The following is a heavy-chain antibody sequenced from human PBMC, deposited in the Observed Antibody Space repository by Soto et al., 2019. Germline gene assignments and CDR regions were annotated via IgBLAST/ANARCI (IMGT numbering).Heavy chain of an antibody. CDR3: ARGVLYYYDSSGSYYYFDY. J-gene: IGHJ4*02. Sequence: ASETLSPTCAVSGGSISSGGYSWSWIRQPPGKGLEWIGYIYHSGSTYYNPSLKSRVTISVDRSKNQFSLKLSSVTAADTAVYYCARGVLYYYDSSGSYYYFDYWGQGTLVTVS. CDR1: GGSISSGGYS. V-gene: IGHV4-30-2*01. CDR2: IYHSGST. D-gene: IGHD3-22*01.